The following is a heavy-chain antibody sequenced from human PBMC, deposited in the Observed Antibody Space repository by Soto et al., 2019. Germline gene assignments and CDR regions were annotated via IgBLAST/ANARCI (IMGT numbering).Heavy chain of an antibody. D-gene: IGHD2-15*01. V-gene: IGHV3-73*01. CDR3: AKDQRSRSGGTA. CDR2: IRSKANSYAT. Sequence: GGSLRLSCAASGFTFSGSAMHWVRQASGKGLEWVGRIRSKANSYATAYAASVKGRFTISRDDSKNTAYLQMNSLKTEDTAVYYCAKDQRSRSGGTAWGQGTLVTVSS. J-gene: IGHJ4*02. CDR1: GFTFSGSA.